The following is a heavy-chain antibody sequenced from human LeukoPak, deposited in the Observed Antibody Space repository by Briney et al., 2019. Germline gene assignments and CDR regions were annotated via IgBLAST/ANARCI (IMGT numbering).Heavy chain of an antibody. CDR3: AREGGSGWYSGWFDP. CDR2: INQDGSEK. D-gene: IGHD6-19*01. J-gene: IGHJ5*02. V-gene: IGHV3-7*01. Sequence: TGGSLRLSCAPSAFIFSYYWMSWVRQAPGKGREWVANINQDGSEKRYVDSAKGRFTISRDNAENLLYLQMSNLRAEDTAVYYCAREGGSGWYSGWFDPWGQGTLVTVSS. CDR1: AFIFSYYW.